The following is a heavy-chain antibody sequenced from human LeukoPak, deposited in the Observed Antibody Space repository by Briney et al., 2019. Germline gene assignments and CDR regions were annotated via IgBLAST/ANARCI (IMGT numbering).Heavy chain of an antibody. CDR2: ISGSGSYI. V-gene: IGHV3-21*06. D-gene: IGHD3-10*01. CDR3: VRERFHGSGAPKFDF. Sequence: PGGTLRLSCAASGFTFSSYGMSWVRQTPRKGLEWVSCISGSGSYIYYADSVKGRFTISRDNAKNSLHLQVNSLRAEDTAVYYCVRERFHGSGAPKFDFWGQGTLVTVSS. CDR1: GFTFSSYG. J-gene: IGHJ4*02.